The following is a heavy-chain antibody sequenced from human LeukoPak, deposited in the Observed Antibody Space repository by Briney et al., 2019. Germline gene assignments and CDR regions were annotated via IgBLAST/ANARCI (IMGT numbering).Heavy chain of an antibody. D-gene: IGHD2-2*01. CDR3: ARGGGIRYCSSTSCPEDV. V-gene: IGHV3-11*01. CDR1: GFTFSDYY. CDR2: ISSSGNII. J-gene: IGHJ6*04. Sequence: GGSLRLSCAASGFTFSDYYMTWIRQAPGKGLEWVSHISSSGNIIYYADSVKGRFTISRDNAKNSLYLQMNSLRAEDTAVYYCARGGGIRYCSSTSCPEDVWGKGTTVTISS.